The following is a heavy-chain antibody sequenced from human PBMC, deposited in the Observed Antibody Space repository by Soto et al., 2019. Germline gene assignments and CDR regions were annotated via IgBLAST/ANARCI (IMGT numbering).Heavy chain of an antibody. CDR1: GFTFSSYG. V-gene: IGHV3-30*18. CDR3: AKDRVGSFDY. Sequence: PWGSLRLSCAASGFTFSSYGMHWVRQAPGKGLEWVAVISYDGSNKYYADSVKGRFTISRDNSKNTLYLQMNSLRAEDTAVYYCAKDRVGSFDYWGQGTLVTVSS. J-gene: IGHJ4*02. CDR2: ISYDGSNK. D-gene: IGHD3-10*01.